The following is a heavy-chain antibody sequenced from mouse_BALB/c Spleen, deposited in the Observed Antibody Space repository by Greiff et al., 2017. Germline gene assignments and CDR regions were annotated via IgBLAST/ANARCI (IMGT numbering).Heavy chain of an antibody. Sequence: EVQLQQSGAELVRPGASVKLSCTASGFNFKDYYMHWVKQRPEQGLEWIGWIDPATGDTAYAPKFQGKATMTADTSSNTAYLQLSSLTSEDTAVYDCYAGYYGNDGRAYWGQGTLVTVSA. CDR3: YAGYYGNDGRAY. J-gene: IGHJ3*01. V-gene: IGHV14-4*02. D-gene: IGHD2-2*01. CDR2: IDPATGDT. CDR1: GFNFKDYY.